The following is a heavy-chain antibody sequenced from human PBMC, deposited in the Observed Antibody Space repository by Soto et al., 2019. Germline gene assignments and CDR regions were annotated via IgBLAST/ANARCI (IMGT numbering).Heavy chain of an antibody. V-gene: IGHV3-30*03. J-gene: IGHJ3*02. CDR2: ISYDGSNK. Sequence: GGSLRLSCAASGFTFSSYGMHWVRQAPGKGLEWVAVISYDGSNKYYADSVKGRFTISRDNSKNTLYLQMNSLRAEDTAVYYCDAFDIWGQGTMVTVSS. CDR3: DAFDI. CDR1: GFTFSSYG.